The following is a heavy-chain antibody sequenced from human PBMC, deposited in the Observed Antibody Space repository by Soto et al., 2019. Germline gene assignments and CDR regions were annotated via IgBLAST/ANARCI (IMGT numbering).Heavy chain of an antibody. V-gene: IGHV1-46*01. CDR1: GYTFTSYG. J-gene: IGHJ4*02. D-gene: IGHD3-3*01. CDR3: ARAPDYDFWSGLSGY. CDR2: GGST. Sequence: ASVKVSCKASGYTFTSYGISWVRQAPSGGSTSYAQKFQGRVTMTRDTSTSTVYMELSSLRSEDTAVYYCARAPDYDFWSGLSGYWGQGTLVTVSS.